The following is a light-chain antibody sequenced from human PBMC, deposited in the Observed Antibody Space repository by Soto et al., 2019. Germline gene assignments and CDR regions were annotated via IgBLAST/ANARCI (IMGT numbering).Light chain of an antibody. CDR2: KAS. CDR1: QTISSW. Sequence: DIQMSQSPSTLSGSVGDRVTITCLASQTISSWLAWYQQKPGKAPKLLIYKASTLKSGVPSRFSGSGSGTEFTLTISSLQPDDFATYYCQHYNSYSEAFGQGTMVDI. V-gene: IGKV1-5*03. J-gene: IGKJ1*01. CDR3: QHYNSYSEA.